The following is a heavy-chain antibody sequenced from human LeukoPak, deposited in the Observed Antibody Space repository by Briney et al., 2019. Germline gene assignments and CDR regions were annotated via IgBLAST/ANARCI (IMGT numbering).Heavy chain of an antibody. D-gene: IGHD5-24*01. CDR1: GFTFRSFG. Sequence: GGSLRLSCAASGFTFRSFGMHWVRQTPEKGLVWVSRVSYDGSSTNYADSVKGRFTISRDNAKNSLYLQMSSLRAEDTALYYCARAMARLATIPFDYWGQGTLVTVSS. V-gene: IGHV3-74*01. J-gene: IGHJ4*02. CDR2: VSYDGSST. CDR3: ARAMARLATIPFDY.